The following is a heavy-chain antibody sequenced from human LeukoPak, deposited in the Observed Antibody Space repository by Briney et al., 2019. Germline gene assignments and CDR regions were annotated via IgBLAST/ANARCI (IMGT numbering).Heavy chain of an antibody. Sequence: AGGSLRLSCAASGFTFSSYSMNRVRQAPGKGLEWVSSISSSSSYIYYADSVKGRFTISRDNAKNSLYLQMNSLRAEDTAVYYCARKRGGHRDYGDYGNWFDPWGQGTLVTVSS. D-gene: IGHD4-17*01. CDR3: ARKRGGHRDYGDYGNWFDP. CDR2: ISSSSSYI. CDR1: GFTFSSYS. J-gene: IGHJ5*02. V-gene: IGHV3-21*01.